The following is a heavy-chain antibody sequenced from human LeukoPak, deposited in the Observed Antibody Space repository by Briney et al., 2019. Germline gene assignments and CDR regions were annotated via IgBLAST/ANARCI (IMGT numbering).Heavy chain of an antibody. CDR3: ARWEASRVAFDI. J-gene: IGHJ3*02. V-gene: IGHV4-59*01. Sequence: SETLSLTCTVSGGSISSYYWSWIRQPPGRGLEWIGYIYYSGITDYSPSLKSRVTISIDTSKKQFSLKLSSVTAADTAVYYCARWEASRVAFDIWGQGTLVTVSS. CDR1: GGSISSYY. D-gene: IGHD1-26*01. CDR2: IYYSGIT.